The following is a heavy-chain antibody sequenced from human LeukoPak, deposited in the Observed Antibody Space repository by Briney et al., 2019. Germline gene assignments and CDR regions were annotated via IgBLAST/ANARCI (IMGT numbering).Heavy chain of an antibody. J-gene: IGHJ4*02. CDR3: ASLYGDYVGGDY. CDR1: GFTFSSYS. Sequence: GGSLRLSCAASGFTFSSYSMNWVRQAPGKGLEWVSYISSSSIIYYADSVKGRFTISRDNAKNSLYLQMNGLRAEDTAVYYCASLYGDYVGGDYWGQGTLVTVSS. CDR2: ISSSSII. D-gene: IGHD4-17*01. V-gene: IGHV3-48*01.